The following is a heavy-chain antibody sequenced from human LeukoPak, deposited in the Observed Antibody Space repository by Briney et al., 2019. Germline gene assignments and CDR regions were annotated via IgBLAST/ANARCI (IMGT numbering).Heavy chain of an antibody. CDR2: ISYDGSNK. CDR3: AKGSRVVVVAADY. J-gene: IGHJ4*02. Sequence: GGSLRLSCAASGFTFSSYGMHWVRQAPGKGLEWVAVISYDGSNKYYADSVKGRFTISRDNSKNTLYLQMNSLRAEDTAVYYCAKGSRVVVVAADYWGQGTLVTVSS. CDR1: GFTFSSYG. V-gene: IGHV3-30*18. D-gene: IGHD2-15*01.